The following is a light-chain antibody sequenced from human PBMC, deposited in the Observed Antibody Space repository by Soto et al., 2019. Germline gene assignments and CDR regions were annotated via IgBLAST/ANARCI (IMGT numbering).Light chain of an antibody. Sequence: DIQMTQSPSSVSASVGDRVTITCRASQTLNNYLTWFQQKPGKAPKVLIYAASTLQSGVPSRFSGSGSGAEFTLAISSLQPEDFATYYCQQSFSPLLTFGGGTKVDIK. V-gene: IGKV1-39*01. CDR1: QTLNNY. CDR2: AAS. J-gene: IGKJ4*01. CDR3: QQSFSPLLT.